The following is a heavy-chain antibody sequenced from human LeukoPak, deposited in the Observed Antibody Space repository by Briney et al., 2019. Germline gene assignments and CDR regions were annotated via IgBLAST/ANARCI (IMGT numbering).Heavy chain of an antibody. CDR2: IIPIFGTA. J-gene: IGHJ4*02. D-gene: IGHD2-2*01. CDR1: GGTFSSYA. Sequence: ASVKVSCKASGGTFSSYAISWVRQAPGQGLEWMGGIIPIFGTANYAQKFRGRVTITADESTSTAYMELSSLRSEDTAVYYCARGYCSSTSCYYFDYWGQGTLVTVSS. CDR3: ARGYCSSTSCYYFDY. V-gene: IGHV1-69*01.